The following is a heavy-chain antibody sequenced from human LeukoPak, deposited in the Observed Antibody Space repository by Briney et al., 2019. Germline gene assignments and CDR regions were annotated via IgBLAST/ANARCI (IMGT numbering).Heavy chain of an antibody. CDR3: ARIRGDGSTFDY. CDR1: GFTFSSYW. D-gene: IGHD5-24*01. CDR2: IPQPGTEQ. Sequence: GSLRLSCAASGFTFSSYWMSWVRQAPGKGLEWVANIPQPGTEQYYVESVKGRFTISRDNAKNSLFLQMNSLGAEDTAVYYCARIRGDGSTFDYWGQGTLVTVSS. J-gene: IGHJ4*02. V-gene: IGHV3-7*04.